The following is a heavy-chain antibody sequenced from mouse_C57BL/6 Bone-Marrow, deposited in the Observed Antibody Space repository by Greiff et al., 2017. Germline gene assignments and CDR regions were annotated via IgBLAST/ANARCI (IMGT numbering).Heavy chain of an antibody. CDR3: AIQVYNGLIDY. J-gene: IGHJ4*01. CDR1: GYTFTSYW. Sequence: QVQLQQPGAELVKPGASVKVSCKASGYTFTSYWMHWVKQRPGQGLEWLGRIHPSDSDTNYNQKFKGKATLTVDKSSSTAYMHLSSLTSEDAAVYYCAIQVYNGLIDYWGQGTSVTVSS. D-gene: IGHD2-3*01. CDR2: IHPSDSDT. V-gene: IGHV1-74*01.